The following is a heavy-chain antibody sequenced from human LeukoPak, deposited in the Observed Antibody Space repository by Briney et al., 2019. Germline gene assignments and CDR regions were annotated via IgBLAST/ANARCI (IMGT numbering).Heavy chain of an antibody. J-gene: IGHJ4*02. D-gene: IGHD3-10*01. CDR1: GFTFSSYE. CDR2: INYSGNT. V-gene: IGHV4-59*05. Sequence: GSLRLSCAASGFTFSSYEMNWVRQAPGKGLEWIGSINYSGNTYFNPSLKSRVTISVDTSKRQFSLKLSSVTAADTAVYYCARRNLKYYFGSGRFFDYFFDYWGQGILVTVSS. CDR3: ARRNLKYYFGSGRFFDYFFDY.